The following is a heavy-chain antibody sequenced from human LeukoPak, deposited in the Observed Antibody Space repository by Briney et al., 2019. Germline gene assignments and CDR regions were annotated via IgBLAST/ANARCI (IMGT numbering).Heavy chain of an antibody. CDR1: GGSFSGYY. CDR3: ARGAGLVVKDAFDI. Sequence: SETLSLTCAVYGGSFSGYYWSWIRQHPGKGLEWIGEINHSGSTKYKPSPTSRSTISVHTSKIQFSLKLSSVTAADTAVYYCARGAGLVVKDAFDILGQGTMVTVSS. CDR2: INHSGST. V-gene: IGHV4-34*01. D-gene: IGHD3-22*01. J-gene: IGHJ3*02.